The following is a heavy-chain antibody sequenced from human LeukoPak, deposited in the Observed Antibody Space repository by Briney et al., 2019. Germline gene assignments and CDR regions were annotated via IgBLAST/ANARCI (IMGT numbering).Heavy chain of an antibody. J-gene: IGHJ6*02. D-gene: IGHD2-8*01. Sequence: ASVTVSCLASGYTFTDYFLHWLRQAPAKGLEWVGWINLNFCGTNYPQQFQCRVNRTRDTSISTAYMELRRLKSDDTAVYYCARDLFKTCAENGGNPRMGINYRYGMDVWGQGATVTVSS. V-gene: IGHV1-2*02. CDR1: GYTFTDYF. CDR3: ARDLFKTCAENGGNPRMGINYRYGMDV. CDR2: INLNFCGT.